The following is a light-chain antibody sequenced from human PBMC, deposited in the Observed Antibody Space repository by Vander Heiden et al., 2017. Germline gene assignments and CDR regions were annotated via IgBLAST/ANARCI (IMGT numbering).Light chain of an antibody. Sequence: DIQMTQSPSTLSASLGDRVTITCRASQSISSWLAWYQQKPGKAPKVLINKASSLESGVPSRFSGSGSGTEFTLTISNLQPDDFATYYCQQVNIYPYTFGQGTKLEIK. J-gene: IGKJ2*01. CDR1: QSISSW. CDR2: KAS. CDR3: QQVNIYPYT. V-gene: IGKV1-5*03.